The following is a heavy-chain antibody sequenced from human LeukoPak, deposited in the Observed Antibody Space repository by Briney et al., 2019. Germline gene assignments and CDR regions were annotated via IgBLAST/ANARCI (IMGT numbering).Heavy chain of an antibody. CDR2: ISAYKGNT. D-gene: IGHD3-9*01. V-gene: IGHV1-18*01. Sequence: ASVKVSCKASGYTFTSYGISWVRQAPGQGLEWMGWISAYKGNTNYAQKHQGRVTMTTDTSTSTAYMELRSLRSDDTAVYYCARNVLRYFDSYGMDVWGQGTTVTVSS. J-gene: IGHJ6*02. CDR3: ARNVLRYFDSYGMDV. CDR1: GYTFTSYG.